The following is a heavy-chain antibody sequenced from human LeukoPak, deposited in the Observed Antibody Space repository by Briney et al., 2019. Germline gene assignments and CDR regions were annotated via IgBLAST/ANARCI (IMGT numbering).Heavy chain of an antibody. CDR2: VGTSAGDT. V-gene: IGHV3-23*01. D-gene: IGHD3-22*01. CDR1: GFTFSSYS. Sequence: GGSLRLSCAASGFTFSSYSMSWVRQAPGKGLEWVSAVGTSAGDTYYADSVKGRFTISRDNSRNTLYLQMNSLRAEDTAVYYCAKSRGTVVPPFDYWGQGTLVTVSS. CDR3: AKSRGTVVPPFDY. J-gene: IGHJ4*02.